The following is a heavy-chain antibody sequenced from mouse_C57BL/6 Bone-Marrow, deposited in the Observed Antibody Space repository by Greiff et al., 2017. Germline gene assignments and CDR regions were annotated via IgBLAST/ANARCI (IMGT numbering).Heavy chain of an antibody. J-gene: IGHJ3*01. CDR1: GYTFTSYG. V-gene: IGHV1-81*01. CDR3: ATPYYYGSSCQFAY. D-gene: IGHD1-1*01. CDR2: IYPRSGNT. Sequence: VMLVESGAELARPGASVKLSCKASGYTFTSYGISWVKQRPGQGLEWIGEIYPRSGNTYYNEKFKGKATLTADKSSSTAYMELRSLTSEASAVYFCATPYYYGSSCQFAYWGQGTLVTVSA.